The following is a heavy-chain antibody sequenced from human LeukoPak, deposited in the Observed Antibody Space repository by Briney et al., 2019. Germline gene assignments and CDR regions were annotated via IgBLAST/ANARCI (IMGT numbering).Heavy chain of an antibody. CDR2: ISYDGSNK. J-gene: IGHJ4*02. D-gene: IGHD2-15*01. CDR1: GFTFSSYG. V-gene: IGHV3-30*18. Sequence: GGSLRLSCAASGFTFSSYGMHWVRQAPGKGLEWVAVISYDGSNKYYADSVKGRFTVSRDNSKNTLYLQMNSLRAEDTAVYYCAKIRPGVAERTHFFDYWGQGTLVTVSS. CDR3: AKIRPGVAERTHFFDY.